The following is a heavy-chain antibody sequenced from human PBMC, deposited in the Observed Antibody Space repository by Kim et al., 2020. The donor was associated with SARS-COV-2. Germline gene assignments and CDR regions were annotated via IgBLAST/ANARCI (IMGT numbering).Heavy chain of an antibody. CDR1: GGSFSGYY. J-gene: IGHJ4*02. CDR2: INHSGST. Sequence: SETLSLTCAVYGGSFSGYYWSWIRQPPGKGLEWIGEINHSGSTNYNPSLKSRVTISVDTSKNQFSLKLSSVTAADTAVYYCARGRPQRFPDYDFWSGYLVWGQGTLVTVSS. D-gene: IGHD3-3*01. CDR3: ARGRPQRFPDYDFWSGYLV. V-gene: IGHV4-34*01.